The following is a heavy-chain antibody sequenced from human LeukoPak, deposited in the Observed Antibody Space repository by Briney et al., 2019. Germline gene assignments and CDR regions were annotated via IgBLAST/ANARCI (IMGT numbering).Heavy chain of an antibody. J-gene: IGHJ4*02. D-gene: IGHD3-22*01. CDR3: ARVSRPHLYYYDSSGYYGIDY. Sequence: SSETLSLTCAVYGGSFSGYYWSWIRQPPGKGLEWIGEINHSGSTNYNPSLKSRVAISVDTSKNRFSLKLSSVTAADTAVYYCARVSRPHLYYYDSSGYYGIDYWGQGTLVTVSS. CDR2: INHSGST. CDR1: GGSFSGYY. V-gene: IGHV4-34*01.